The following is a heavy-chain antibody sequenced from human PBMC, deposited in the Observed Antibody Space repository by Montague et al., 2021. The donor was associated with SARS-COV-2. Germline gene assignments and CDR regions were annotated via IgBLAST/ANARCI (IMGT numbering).Heavy chain of an antibody. Sequence: SETLSLTCTVSGGSISSSTYYWGWIRQPPGKGLEWIASIYHSGSTYFNPSLKSRVAISIDTSKNQFPLKLSSVTAADTAVYYCARRPYYYDSSGQFDPWGQGVLVTVSS. CDR3: ARRPYYYDSSGQFDP. V-gene: IGHV4-39*06. D-gene: IGHD3-22*01. CDR2: IYHSGST. J-gene: IGHJ5*02. CDR1: GGSISSSTYY.